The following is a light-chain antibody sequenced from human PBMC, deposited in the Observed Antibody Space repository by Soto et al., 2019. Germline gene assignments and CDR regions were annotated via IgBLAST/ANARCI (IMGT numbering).Light chain of an antibody. Sequence: QSALTQPASVSGSPGQSITISCTGTSSDVGGYNYVSWYQQHPGKAPKLMIFDVNNRPSGVSNRFSGSKSGNTASLTISGLQAEDEADYSCCSYTSSSTYVFGTGTKVTVL. CDR1: SSDVGGYNY. CDR2: DVN. J-gene: IGLJ1*01. CDR3: CSYTSSSTYV. V-gene: IGLV2-14*01.